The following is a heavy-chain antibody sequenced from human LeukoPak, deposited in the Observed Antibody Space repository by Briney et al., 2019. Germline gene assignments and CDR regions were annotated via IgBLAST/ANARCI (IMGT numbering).Heavy chain of an antibody. CDR1: GNTLIELS. V-gene: IGHV1-24*01. CDR2: FGPEDGET. D-gene: IGHD1-26*01. J-gene: IGHJ5*02. Sequence: ASVKVSCKVSGNTLIELSMHWVRQAPGKGLEWMGGFGPEDGETIYAQQFQGRVTMTEDRSTDTAYMELSSLRSEDTAVYYCAVWELLRLRRSNWFDPWGQGTLVTVSS. CDR3: AVWELLRLRRSNWFDP.